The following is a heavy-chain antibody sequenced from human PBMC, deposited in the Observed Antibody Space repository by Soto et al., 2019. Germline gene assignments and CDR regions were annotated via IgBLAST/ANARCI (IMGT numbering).Heavy chain of an antibody. Sequence: PSLTCAVYGGSFSGYYWSWIRQPPGKGLEWIGEINHSGSTNYNPSLKSRVTISVDTSKNQFSLKLSSVTAADTAVYYCAREGYSYGYRGGYWFDPWGQGTLVTVSS. CDR2: INHSGST. CDR3: AREGYSYGYRGGYWFDP. V-gene: IGHV4-34*01. J-gene: IGHJ5*02. D-gene: IGHD5-18*01. CDR1: GGSFSGYY.